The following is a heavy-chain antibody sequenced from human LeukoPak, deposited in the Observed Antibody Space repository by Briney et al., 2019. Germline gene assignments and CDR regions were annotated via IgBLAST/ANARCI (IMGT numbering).Heavy chain of an antibody. Sequence: PGGSLRLSCEASGFTFSIYAMSWVRQAPGKGLECVSRISGSGGSTYYRDSVKGRFTVSRDNSKNTLYLQMNSLRAEDTAVYYCAKSPAGSSWPSIDYWGQGTLVTVSS. D-gene: IGHD6-13*01. V-gene: IGHV3-23*01. CDR3: AKSPAGSSWPSIDY. CDR2: ISGSGGST. J-gene: IGHJ4*02. CDR1: GFTFSIYA.